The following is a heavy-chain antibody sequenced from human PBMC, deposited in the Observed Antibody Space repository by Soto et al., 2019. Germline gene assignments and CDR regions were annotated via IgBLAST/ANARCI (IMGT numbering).Heavy chain of an antibody. CDR1: GFTFSSYW. D-gene: IGHD4-17*01. Sequence: GGSLRLSCAASGFTFSSYWMSWVRQAPGKGLEWVANIKQDGSEKYYVDSVKGRFTISRDNAKNSLYLQMNSLRAEDTAVYYCARDLTTVRYYYYYMDVWGKGTTVTVSS. CDR3: ARDLTTVRYYYYYMDV. J-gene: IGHJ6*03. V-gene: IGHV3-7*01. CDR2: IKQDGSEK.